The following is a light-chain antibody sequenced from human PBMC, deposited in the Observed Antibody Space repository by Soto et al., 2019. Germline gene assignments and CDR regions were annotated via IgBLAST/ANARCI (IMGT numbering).Light chain of an antibody. CDR1: SSDIGGYDY. V-gene: IGLV2-8*01. Sequence: QSVLTQPPSASGSPGQSVTISCTGTSSDIGGYDYVSWYQQHPGKAPKLIIYEVNKRPSGVPDRFSGSKSGNTASLTVSGLQAEDGADYYCSSYAGSNNLVFAGGTKVTVL. J-gene: IGLJ3*02. CDR3: SSYAGSNNLV. CDR2: EVN.